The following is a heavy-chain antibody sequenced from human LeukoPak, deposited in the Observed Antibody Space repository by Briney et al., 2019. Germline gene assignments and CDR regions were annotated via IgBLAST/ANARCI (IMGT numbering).Heavy chain of an antibody. CDR3: ASENITIFGVVTLGNFDY. CDR1: GYTFTSYY. Sequence: ASVKVSCKASGYTFTSYYMHWVRQAPGQGLEWMGIINPSGGSTSYAQKFQGRVTMTRDTSTSTVYMELSSLRSDDTAVYYCASENITIFGVVTLGNFDYWGQGTLVTVSS. J-gene: IGHJ4*02. CDR2: INPSGGST. V-gene: IGHV1-46*01. D-gene: IGHD3-3*01.